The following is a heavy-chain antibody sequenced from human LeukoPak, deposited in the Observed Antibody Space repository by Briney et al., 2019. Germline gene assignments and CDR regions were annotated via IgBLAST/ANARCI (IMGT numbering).Heavy chain of an antibody. V-gene: IGHV4-59*01. Sequence: SETLSLTCTVSGGSISSYYWSWIRQPPGKGLEWIGYSYYTGSTNYNPSLTGRVTISVDMSKNQFSLKLISVTAADTAVYHCARVRGGYDAIDHWGQGTLVTVSS. CDR3: ARVRGGYDAIDH. D-gene: IGHD5-12*01. CDR2: SYYTGST. J-gene: IGHJ4*02. CDR1: GGSISSYY.